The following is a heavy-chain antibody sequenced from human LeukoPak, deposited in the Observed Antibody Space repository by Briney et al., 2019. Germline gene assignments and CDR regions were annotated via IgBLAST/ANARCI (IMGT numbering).Heavy chain of an antibody. J-gene: IGHJ3*02. V-gene: IGHV4-39*07. Sequence: SETLSLTCTVSGGSISSSHYYWGWIRQPPGKGLEWIGSIYYSGSTYYNPSLKSRVTISVDTSENQFSLKLSSVTAADTAVYYCARDRSSSAYDAFDIWGQGTMVTVSS. CDR3: ARDRSSSAYDAFDI. CDR1: GGSISSSHYY. CDR2: IYYSGST. D-gene: IGHD6-13*01.